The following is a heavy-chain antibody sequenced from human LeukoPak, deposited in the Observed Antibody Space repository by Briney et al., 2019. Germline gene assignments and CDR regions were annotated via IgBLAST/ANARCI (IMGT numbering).Heavy chain of an antibody. CDR3: AKSVMIETTTRAFDI. Sequence: GGSLRLSCAASGFIFSSYSMSWVRQIPGKGLEWVSSIDSSSTYIYYADSMKGRFTISRDNAKYSLYLQMNSLTPEDTAVYFCAKSVMIETTTRAFDIWGRGTMVTVSS. J-gene: IGHJ3*02. CDR1: GFIFSSYS. V-gene: IGHV3-21*01. D-gene: IGHD2-15*01. CDR2: IDSSSTYI.